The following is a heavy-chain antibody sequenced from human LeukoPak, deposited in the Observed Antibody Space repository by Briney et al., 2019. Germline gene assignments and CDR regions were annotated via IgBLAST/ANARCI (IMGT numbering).Heavy chain of an antibody. CDR2: ISAYNGNT. CDR1: GYTFTSYG. CDR3: ARGYCSGGSCYLGTAWFDP. V-gene: IGHV1-18*01. D-gene: IGHD2-15*01. Sequence: ASVKVSCKASGYTFTSYGISWVRQAPGQGLEWMGWISAYNGNTNYAQKLQGRVTMTTDTSTSTAYMELRSLRSDDTAVYYCARGYCSGGSCYLGTAWFDPWGQGTLVTVSS. J-gene: IGHJ5*02.